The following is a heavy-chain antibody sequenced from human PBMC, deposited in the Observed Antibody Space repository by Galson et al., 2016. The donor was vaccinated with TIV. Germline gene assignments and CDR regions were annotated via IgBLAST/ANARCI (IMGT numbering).Heavy chain of an antibody. D-gene: IGHD3-22*01. CDR1: GFIVSEHKY. Sequence: SLRLSCAASGFIVSEHKYMYWVRQPPGKGLEWVSVITGGGTTYYADSVKGRFTISRDNSKNTLYLQMNSLRAEDTAVYFCARSYDSSGNRGRLDIWGQGALVTVSS. CDR3: ARSYDSSGNRGRLDI. J-gene: IGHJ4*02. V-gene: IGHV3-53*03. CDR2: ITGGGTT.